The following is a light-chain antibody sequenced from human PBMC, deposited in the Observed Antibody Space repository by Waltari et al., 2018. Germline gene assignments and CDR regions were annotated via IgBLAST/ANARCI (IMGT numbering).Light chain of an antibody. J-gene: IGKJ2*01. CDR3: QQYFNYPPL. Sequence: DILVTQSPASLAVSLGERATINCKSSQTLLYNANKKNYLPWYQQKPWQPPKLIIYWASTREVGVPERFRGSGSGTDFALTINDLQPEDVAVYFCQQYFNYPPLFGHGTRLEI. CDR2: WAS. V-gene: IGKV4-1*01. CDR1: QTLLYNANKKNY.